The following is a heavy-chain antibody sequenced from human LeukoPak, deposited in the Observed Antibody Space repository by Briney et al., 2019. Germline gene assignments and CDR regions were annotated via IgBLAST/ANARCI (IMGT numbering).Heavy chain of an antibody. J-gene: IGHJ4*02. CDR1: GGSFSGYY. D-gene: IGHD5-18*01. CDR3: ARGKRTAMAYYFDY. Sequence: SETLPLTCAVYGGSFSGYYWSWIRQPPGKGPEWIGEINHSGSTNYNPSLKSRVTISVDTSKNQFSLKLSSVTAADTAVYYCARGKRTAMAYYFDYWGQGTLVTVSS. V-gene: IGHV4-34*01. CDR2: INHSGST.